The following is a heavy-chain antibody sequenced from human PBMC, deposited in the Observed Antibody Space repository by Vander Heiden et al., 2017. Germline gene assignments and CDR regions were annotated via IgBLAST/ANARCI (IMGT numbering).Heavy chain of an antibody. Sequence: EVQLSESGGGLEQPGGSLRLSCAASGFPFSNYTMSWVRQAPGKGLEWVSGISGTGGSTYSADSVRGRFTISRDNSKNTLYLQMNSLRAEDTAVYYCAKCIREGSTSCYMGAGFDYWGQGTLVTVSS. D-gene: IGHD2-2*02. V-gene: IGHV3-23*01. CDR2: ISGTGGST. J-gene: IGHJ4*02. CDR3: AKCIREGSTSCYMGAGFDY. CDR1: GFPFSNYT.